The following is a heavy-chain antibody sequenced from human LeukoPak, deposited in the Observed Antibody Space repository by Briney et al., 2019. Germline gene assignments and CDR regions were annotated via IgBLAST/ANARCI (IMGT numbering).Heavy chain of an antibody. J-gene: IGHJ4*02. D-gene: IGHD2-2*02. CDR3: ARGRARYCSSTSCYTFDY. CDR2: INWNGGST. Sequence: PGGSLRLPCAASGFTFDDYGMSWVRQAPGKGLEWVSGINWNGGSTGYADSVKGRFTISRDNAKNSLYLQMNSLRAEDTALYYCARGRARYCSSTSCYTFDYWGQGTLVTVSS. CDR1: GFTFDDYG. V-gene: IGHV3-20*04.